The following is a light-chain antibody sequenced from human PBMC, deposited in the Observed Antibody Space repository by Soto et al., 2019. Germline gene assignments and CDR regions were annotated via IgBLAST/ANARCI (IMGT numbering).Light chain of an antibody. J-gene: IGLJ1*01. CDR3: TSHTPTGILV. V-gene: IGLV2-14*03. CDR2: DVT. CDR1: SSDVGAYNY. Sequence: QSALTQPASVSGSPGQSITISCTGTSSDVGAYNYVSWFQQQPGKAPRLMIYDVTNRPSGVFDRFSGSKSGNTASLTISGLQAEDEADFYCTSHTPTGILVFGTGTKLTVL.